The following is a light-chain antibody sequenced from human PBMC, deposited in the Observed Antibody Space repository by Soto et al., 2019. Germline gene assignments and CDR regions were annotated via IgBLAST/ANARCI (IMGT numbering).Light chain of an antibody. CDR2: TSS. V-gene: IGKV1-39*01. CDR3: QQSYSTPPT. Sequence: DIQLTQSPASLSASVGDRVTISCRASQSIGRNLNWYQQKAGKAPTLLMFTSSNLQSGVPSRFSGSGSGTDFIFTISSLQPEDFATYYCQQSYSTPPTFGQGTKVDIK. J-gene: IGKJ1*01. CDR1: QSIGRN.